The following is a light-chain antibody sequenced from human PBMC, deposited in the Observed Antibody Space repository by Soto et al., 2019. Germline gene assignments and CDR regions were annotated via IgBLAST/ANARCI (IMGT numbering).Light chain of an antibody. Sequence: DIQMTQSPSTLSSSLGDRVTITCRASQSINTWLAWYQQKPGQAPKVLIYKASSLESGLPSRFSGSDSGTEFTLAINSLQPDDFATYCCQQYDTHPFTFGPGTKVDIK. V-gene: IGKV1-5*03. J-gene: IGKJ3*01. CDR1: QSINTW. CDR3: QQYDTHPFT. CDR2: KAS.